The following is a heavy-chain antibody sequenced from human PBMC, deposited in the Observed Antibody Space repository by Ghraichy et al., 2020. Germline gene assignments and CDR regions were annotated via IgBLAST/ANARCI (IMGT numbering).Heavy chain of an antibody. J-gene: IGHJ4*02. CDR3: ARDNPPVEMMESYVRPYFDY. CDR2: IIPILGIA. V-gene: IGHV1-69*04. D-gene: IGHD3-3*01. CDR1: GGTFSSYA. Sequence: SVKVSCKASGGTFSSYAISWVRQAPGQGLEWMGRIIPILGIANYAQKFQGRVTITADKSTSTAYMELSSLRSEDTAVYYCARDNPPVEMMESYVRPYFDYWGQGTLVTVSS.